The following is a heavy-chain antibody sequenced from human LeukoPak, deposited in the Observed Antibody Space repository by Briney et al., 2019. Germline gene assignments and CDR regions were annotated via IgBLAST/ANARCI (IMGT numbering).Heavy chain of an antibody. Sequence: PGGSLRLSCAASGFTFSTCAIQWVRQAPGRGLEWVSSVSPSGGETFYAASVKGRFTISRDESQNTVYLQLSSLSAEDTAVYYCARRPNWGFSDFWGQGTLVTVSS. J-gene: IGHJ4*02. CDR1: GFTFSTCA. CDR3: ARRPNWGFSDF. D-gene: IGHD7-27*01. V-gene: IGHV3-23*01. CDR2: VSPSGGET.